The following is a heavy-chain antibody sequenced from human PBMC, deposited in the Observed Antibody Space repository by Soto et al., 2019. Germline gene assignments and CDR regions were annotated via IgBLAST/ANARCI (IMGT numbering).Heavy chain of an antibody. J-gene: IGHJ4*02. CDR2: IVVVSGNT. Sequence: QMQLVQSGPEVKKPGTSVKVSCKASGFTFTSSAVQWVRQARGQRLEWIGWIVVVSGNTNYAQKFQERVTITRDMSTSTAYMELSSLLSEDTAVYYCAAQGDSSGWYPIYYFDYWGQGTLVTVSS. V-gene: IGHV1-58*01. CDR3: AAQGDSSGWYPIYYFDY. CDR1: GFTFTSSA. D-gene: IGHD6-19*01.